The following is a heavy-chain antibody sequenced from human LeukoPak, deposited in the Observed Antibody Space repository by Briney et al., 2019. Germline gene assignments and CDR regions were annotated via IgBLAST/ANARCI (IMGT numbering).Heavy chain of an antibody. Sequence: GGSLRLSCAASGFTFYDYAMHWVRHAPGKGLEWVSGISWNSGSIGYADSVKGRFTISRDNSKNTLYLQMNSLRAEDTAVYYCARAGYEELGGYFDYWGQGTLVTVSS. D-gene: IGHD3-16*01. CDR3: ARAGYEELGGYFDY. CDR2: ISWNSGSI. J-gene: IGHJ4*02. V-gene: IGHV3-9*01. CDR1: GFTFYDYA.